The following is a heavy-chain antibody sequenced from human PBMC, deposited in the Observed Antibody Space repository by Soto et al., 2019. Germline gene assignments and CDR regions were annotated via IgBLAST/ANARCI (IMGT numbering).Heavy chain of an antibody. CDR1: GFTFSSYS. CDR3: ARVNSYSYYYYGMDA. J-gene: IGHJ6*02. CDR2: ISSSSSTI. D-gene: IGHD5-18*01. V-gene: IGHV3-48*02. Sequence: VGSLRLSCAASGFTFSSYSMNWVRQAPGKGLGWVSYISSSSSTIYYADSVKGRFTISRDNAKNSLYLQMNSLRDEDTAVYYCARVNSYSYYYYGMDAWGQGTTVTVSS.